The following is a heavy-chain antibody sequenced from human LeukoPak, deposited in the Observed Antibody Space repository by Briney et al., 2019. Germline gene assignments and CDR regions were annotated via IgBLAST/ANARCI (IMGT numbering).Heavy chain of an antibody. D-gene: IGHD4-17*01. Sequence: GRALRLSCAASGFTFSNAWMSWVRQAPGKGLEWVANIKQDGSEKYYVDSVKGRFTISRDNAKNSLYLQMNSLRAEDTAVYYCAREYGTLAYWGQGTLVTVSS. CDR2: IKQDGSEK. J-gene: IGHJ4*02. CDR1: GFTFSNAW. CDR3: AREYGTLAY. V-gene: IGHV3-7*01.